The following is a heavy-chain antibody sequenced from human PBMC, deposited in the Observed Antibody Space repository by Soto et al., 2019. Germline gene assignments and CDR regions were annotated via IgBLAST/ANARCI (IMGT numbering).Heavy chain of an antibody. CDR2: IIPSGGST. V-gene: IGHV1-46*01. J-gene: IGHJ6*02. Sequence: GASVKVSCKASGYTFTTYYVHWVRQAPGQGLEWMGTIIPSGGSTSYAQKFQGRVTMTRDTSTSTAYMELSSLTSEDTAVYYCARALAPFYYYYGMDVWGQGTTVTVSS. CDR1: GYTFTTYY. D-gene: IGHD3-3*02. CDR3: ARALAPFYYYYGMDV.